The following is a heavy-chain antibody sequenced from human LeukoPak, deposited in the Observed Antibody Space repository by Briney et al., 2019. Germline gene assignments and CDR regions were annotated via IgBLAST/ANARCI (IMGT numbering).Heavy chain of an antibody. D-gene: IGHD6-19*01. Sequence: GGSLRLSCAASGFTFSSYWMHWVRHAPGKGLVWVSRINSDGSSTIHADSVKGRFAISRDNAKNTLYLQMNSLRAEDTAVYYCAREVYSSGWSSFDYWGQGTLVTVSS. J-gene: IGHJ4*02. CDR1: GFTFSSYW. V-gene: IGHV3-74*01. CDR2: INSDGSST. CDR3: AREVYSSGWSSFDY.